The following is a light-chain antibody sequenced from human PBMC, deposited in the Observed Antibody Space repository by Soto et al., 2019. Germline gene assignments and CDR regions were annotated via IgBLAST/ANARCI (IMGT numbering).Light chain of an antibody. J-gene: IGLJ2*01. V-gene: IGLV2-8*01. CDR2: EVS. CDR1: SSGVGGYNY. Sequence: QSALTQPPSASGSPGQSVTISCTGTSSGVGGYNYVSWYQQHPGKAPKLMIYEVSKRPSGVPDRFSGSKSGNTASLTVSGLQAEDEADYYCSSYAGSNNPVVFGGGTKLTVL. CDR3: SSYAGSNNPVV.